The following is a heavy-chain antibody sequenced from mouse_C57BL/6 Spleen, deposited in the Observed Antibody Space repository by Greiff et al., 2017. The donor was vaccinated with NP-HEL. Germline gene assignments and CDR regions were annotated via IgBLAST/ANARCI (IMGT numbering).Heavy chain of an antibody. Sequence: EVQGVESGGGLVQPKGSLKLSCAASGFSFNTYAMNWVRQAPGQGLEWVARIRSKSNNYATYYADSVKDRFTISRDDSESMLYLQMNNLKTEDTAMYYCVRGDGGMDYWGQGTSVTVSS. CDR3: VRGDGGMDY. J-gene: IGHJ4*01. V-gene: IGHV10-1*01. D-gene: IGHD3-3*01. CDR2: IRSKSNNYAT. CDR1: GFSFNTYA.